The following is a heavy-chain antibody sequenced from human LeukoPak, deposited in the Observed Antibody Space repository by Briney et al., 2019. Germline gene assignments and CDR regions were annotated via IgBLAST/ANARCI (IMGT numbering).Heavy chain of an antibody. CDR3: ARGIRLSAALKWGHYYGMDV. V-gene: IGHV3-33*01. J-gene: IGHJ6*02. D-gene: IGHD2-15*01. CDR2: MWYDGSRK. CDR1: GCTFSSYG. Sequence: GGSLRLSCAVSGCTFSSYGLHWVCQAQGPGLEWVGVMWYDGSRKYNEDSVKGRLATSRVNSKNKLYLQMNSLRAEDTAVYYCARGIRLSAALKWGHYYGMDVWGQGTTVTVSS.